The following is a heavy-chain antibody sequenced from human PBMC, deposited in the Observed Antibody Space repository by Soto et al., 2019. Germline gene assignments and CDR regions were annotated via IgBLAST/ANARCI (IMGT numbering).Heavy chain of an antibody. CDR1: GGTFGNHA. J-gene: IGHJ4*02. Sequence: QAQLVQSGAEVKKPGSSVNVSCTASGGTFGNHAISWVRQAPGQGLEWMGGIIPVLGVGDNAQKFQGRVTITADTSTNTAYMELSSRRSEDTAHYYCAREAGYSYGYVFDYWGQGTLVIVSS. CDR2: IIPVLGVG. CDR3: AREAGYSYGYVFDY. D-gene: IGHD5-18*01. V-gene: IGHV1-69*09.